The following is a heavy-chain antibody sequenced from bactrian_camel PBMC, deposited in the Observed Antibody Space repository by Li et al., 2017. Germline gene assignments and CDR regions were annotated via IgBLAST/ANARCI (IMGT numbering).Heavy chain of an antibody. V-gene: IGHV3S60*01. CDR3: AALNSTYGGRFGWCKDF. Sequence: QVQLVESGGGEVQAGGSLKHSCAGSAYILENCGMVWYRQTKGKEEKLVSVRKDGTPVYEDTVKGRFTLSHDRSKNTMYLQMDNLKTEDTGVYYCAALNSTYGGRFGWCKDFRGQGTQVTVS. CDR2: VRKDGTP. D-gene: IGHD6*01. CDR1: AYILENCG. J-gene: IGHJ4*01.